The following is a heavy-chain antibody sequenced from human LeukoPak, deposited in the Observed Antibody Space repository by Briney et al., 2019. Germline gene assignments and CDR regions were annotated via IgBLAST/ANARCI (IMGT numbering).Heavy chain of an antibody. Sequence: GSGPTLVNPTQTLTLTCTFSGFSLSTRGVGVGWIRQPPGKALEWLALIYWNDDKRYSPALKSRLTITKDTSKNQVVLTMTNMDPVDTATYYCAHRPGNHYYDSSGYFDYWGQGTLVTVSS. D-gene: IGHD3-22*01. CDR3: AHRPGNHYYDSSGYFDY. CDR1: GFSLSTRGVG. V-gene: IGHV2-5*01. J-gene: IGHJ4*02. CDR2: IYWNDDK.